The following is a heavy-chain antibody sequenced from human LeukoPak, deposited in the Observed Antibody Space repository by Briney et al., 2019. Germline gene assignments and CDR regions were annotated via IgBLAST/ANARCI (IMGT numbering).Heavy chain of an antibody. V-gene: IGHV3-48*03. D-gene: IGHD3-10*01. CDR1: GFTFSSHE. J-gene: IGHJ4*02. CDR2: ISSGGNTI. Sequence: PGRSLRLSCAVSGFTFSSHEMNWVRQAPGKGLEWVSYISSGGNTIYYADSVKGRFTISRDNAKNSLYLQMNSLRAEDTAVYYCARTFRGIDYWGQGTLVTVSS. CDR3: ARTFRGIDY.